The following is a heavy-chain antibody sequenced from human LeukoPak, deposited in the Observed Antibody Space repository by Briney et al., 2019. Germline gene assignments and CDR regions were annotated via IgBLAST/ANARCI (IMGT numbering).Heavy chain of an antibody. Sequence: ASVKVSCKASGYTFTSYGISWVRQAPGQGLEWMGWISVYNGNTNYAQKLQGRVTMTTDTSTSTAYMELRSLRSDDTAVYYCARAPGRWLQSYYFDYWGQGTLVTVSS. CDR2: ISVYNGNT. D-gene: IGHD5-24*01. CDR1: GYTFTSYG. J-gene: IGHJ4*02. V-gene: IGHV1-18*01. CDR3: ARAPGRWLQSYYFDY.